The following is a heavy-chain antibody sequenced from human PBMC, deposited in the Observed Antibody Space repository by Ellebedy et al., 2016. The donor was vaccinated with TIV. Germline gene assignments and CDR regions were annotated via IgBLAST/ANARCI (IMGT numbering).Heavy chain of an antibody. CDR3: VRDRRPLVGDS. Sequence: PGGSLRLSCGASGFSFSTYAMSWVRQAPGKGLEWVSAISAGGGSTYYAASVQGRFTVSRDNSNNTLHLHLTGLRAEDTAVYYCVRDRRPLVGDSWGQGTLVTVSS. J-gene: IGHJ4*02. D-gene: IGHD1-26*01. V-gene: IGHV3-23*01. CDR1: GFSFSTYA. CDR2: ISAGGGST.